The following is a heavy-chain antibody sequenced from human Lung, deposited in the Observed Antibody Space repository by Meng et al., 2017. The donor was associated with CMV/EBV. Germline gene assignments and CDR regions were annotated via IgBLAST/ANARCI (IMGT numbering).Heavy chain of an antibody. V-gene: IGHV5-51*01. D-gene: IGHD2-15*01. CDR2: IYPGDSDT. J-gene: IGHJ3*02. CDR1: GYSFTSYW. Sequence: GRSLRLXXKGSGYSFTSYWIGWVRQMPGKGLEWMGIIYPGDSDTRYSPSFQGQVTISADKSISTAYLQWSSLKASDTAMYYCARQIGNAAHDAFDIWGQGTVVTVSS. CDR3: ARQIGNAAHDAFDI.